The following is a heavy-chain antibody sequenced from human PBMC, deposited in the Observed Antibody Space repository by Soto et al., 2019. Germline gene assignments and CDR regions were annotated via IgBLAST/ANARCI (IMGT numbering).Heavy chain of an antibody. V-gene: IGHV1-3*01. D-gene: IGHD6-19*01. CDR1: GYTFTSYA. Sequence: ASVKVSCKASGYTFTSYAMHWVRQAPGQRLEWMGWINAGNGNTKYSQKFQGRVTITRDTSASTAYMELSSPRSEDTAVYYCARTGGIAVAGAYDYWGQGTLVTVSS. CDR2: INAGNGNT. CDR3: ARTGGIAVAGAYDY. J-gene: IGHJ4*02.